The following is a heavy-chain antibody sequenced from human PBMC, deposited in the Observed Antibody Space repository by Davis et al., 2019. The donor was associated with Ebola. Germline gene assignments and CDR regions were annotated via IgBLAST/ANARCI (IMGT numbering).Heavy chain of an antibody. CDR2: ASYSVTA. Sequence: LRLSCTVSGASITSTSYWAWIRQPPGKGLDWIGSASYSVTARYNPSLNNRVTMSVDTSKNQFSLQLTSVTAADTAVYFCARVLRGTWYGTFDFWGQGTLLTVSS. CDR1: GASITSTSY. J-gene: IGHJ4*02. CDR3: ARVLRGTWYGTFDF. V-gene: IGHV4-39*07. D-gene: IGHD6-13*01.